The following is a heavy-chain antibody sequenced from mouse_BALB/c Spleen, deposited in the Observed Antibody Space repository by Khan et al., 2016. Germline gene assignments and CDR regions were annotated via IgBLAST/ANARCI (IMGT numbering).Heavy chain of an antibody. V-gene: IGHV1-9*01. CDR2: ILPGSGNT. J-gene: IGHJ4*01. Sequence: QVELQQSGAELMKPGASVKISCKATGYTFSNYWIEWIKLRPGHGLEWIGEILPGSGNTNYNEKFKGKATFTADTSSNTVYMQLSSLTSEDSAVYYCAGVWYSMDYWGQGTSLTVSS. CDR3: AGVWYSMDY. CDR1: GYTFSNYW.